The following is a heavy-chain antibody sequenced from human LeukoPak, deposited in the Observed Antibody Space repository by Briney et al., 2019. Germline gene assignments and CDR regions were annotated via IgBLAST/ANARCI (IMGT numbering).Heavy chain of an antibody. V-gene: IGHV1-69*01. CDR3: ARDTTDTAMAMGVGYNWFDP. J-gene: IGHJ5*02. D-gene: IGHD5-18*01. CDR2: IIPIFGTA. Sequence: SVKVSCKASGGTFSSYAISWVQQAPGQGLEWMGGIIPIFGTANYAQKFQGRVTITADESTSTAYMELSSLRSEGTAVYYCARDTTDTAMAMGVGYNWFDPWGQGTLVTVSS. CDR1: GGTFSSYA.